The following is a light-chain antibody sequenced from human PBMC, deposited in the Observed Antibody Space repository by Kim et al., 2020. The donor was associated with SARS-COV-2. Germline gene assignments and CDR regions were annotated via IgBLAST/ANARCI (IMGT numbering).Light chain of an antibody. CDR1: HSISSS. Sequence: SGAPREAPTCSCRDSHSISSSSCWHQQKPGPATSVLLYGASTGTGGIPGSFSGSGSTAVFTLTSRSLQYDDLANYYWQQQHYWRAFGQGTRLEIK. CDR3: QQQHYWRA. CDR2: GAS. V-gene: IGKV3D-15*01. J-gene: IGKJ5*01.